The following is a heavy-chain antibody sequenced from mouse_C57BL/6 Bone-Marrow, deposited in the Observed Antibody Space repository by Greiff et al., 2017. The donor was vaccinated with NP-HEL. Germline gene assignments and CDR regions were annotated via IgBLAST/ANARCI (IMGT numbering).Heavy chain of an antibody. CDR3: AGRGGDGYYGRFAY. V-gene: IGHV1-82*01. CDR1: GYAFSSSW. D-gene: IGHD2-3*01. J-gene: IGHJ3*01. CDR2: IYPGDGDT. Sequence: VQLQQSGPELVKPGASVKISCKASGYAFSSSWMNWVKQRPGKGLEWIGRIYPGDGDTNYNGKFKGKATLTADKSSSTAYMQLSSLTSEASAVYFCAGRGGDGYYGRFAYWGQGTLVTVSA.